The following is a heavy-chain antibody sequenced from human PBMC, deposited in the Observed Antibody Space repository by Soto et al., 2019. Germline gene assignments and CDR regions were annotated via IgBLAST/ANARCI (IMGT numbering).Heavy chain of an antibody. CDR1: GGSISSGGYY. CDR3: ARGRSITIFGVVPPLFDY. D-gene: IGHD3-3*01. V-gene: IGHV4-31*03. J-gene: IGHJ4*02. Sequence: SETLSLTCTVSGGSISSGGYYWSWIRQHPGKGLEWIGYIYYSGSTYYNPSLKSRVTISVDTSKNQFSLKLSSVTAADTAVYYCARGRSITIFGVVPPLFDYWGQGTLGTVSS. CDR2: IYYSGST.